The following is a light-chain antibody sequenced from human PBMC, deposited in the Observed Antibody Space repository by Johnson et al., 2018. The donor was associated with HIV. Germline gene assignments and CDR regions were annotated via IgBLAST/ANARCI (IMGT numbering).Light chain of an antibody. V-gene: IGLV1-51*01. Sequence: QSVLTQPPSVSAAPGQKVTISCSGSSSNIANNYVSWYQQLPGTAPKLLIYDNNERPSGIPDRFSGSKSGTSATLGITGLQTGDEADYYCGTWDNGLITYVFGTGTKVTVL. CDR2: DNN. CDR1: SSNIANNY. CDR3: GTWDNGLITYV. J-gene: IGLJ1*01.